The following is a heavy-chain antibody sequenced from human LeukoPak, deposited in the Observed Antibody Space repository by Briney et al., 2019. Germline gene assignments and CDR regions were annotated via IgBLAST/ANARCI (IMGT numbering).Heavy chain of an antibody. V-gene: IGHV3-53*01. Sequence: GGSLRLSCAASGFTVSSNYMSWVRQAPGKGLEWVSVIYSGGDTYYADSVKGRFTISRDNSKNTLYLQMNSLRADDTAVYYCASVVAHANDYWGQGTLVTVSS. D-gene: IGHD2-15*01. CDR2: IYSGGDT. J-gene: IGHJ4*02. CDR1: GFTVSSNY. CDR3: ASVVAHANDY.